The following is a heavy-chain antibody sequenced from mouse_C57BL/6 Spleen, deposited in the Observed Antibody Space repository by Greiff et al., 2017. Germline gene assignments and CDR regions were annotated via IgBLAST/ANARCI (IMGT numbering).Heavy chain of an antibody. V-gene: IGHV5-16*01. CDR3: ARVHYGSSYWFAY. CDR1: GFTFSDYY. D-gene: IGHD1-1*01. Sequence: EVQLVESEGGLVQPGSSMKLSCTASGFTFSDYYMAWVRQVPEKGLEWVANINYDGSSTYYLDSLKSRFIISSDNAKNILYLQMSSLKSEDTATYYCARVHYGSSYWFAYWGQGTLVTVSA. CDR2: INYDGSST. J-gene: IGHJ3*01.